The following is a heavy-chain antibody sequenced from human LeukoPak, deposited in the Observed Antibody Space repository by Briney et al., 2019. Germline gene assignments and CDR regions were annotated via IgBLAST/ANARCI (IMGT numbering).Heavy chain of an antibody. Sequence: SETLSLTCAVSGGSISSSNWWSWVRQPLGKGLEWIGEIYHSGSTNYNPSLKSRVTISVDKSKNQFSLKLSSVTAADTAVYYCAIRTYYYGSGIPPRGGWFDPWGQGTLVTVSS. D-gene: IGHD3-10*01. CDR2: IYHSGST. CDR1: GGSISSSNW. J-gene: IGHJ5*02. V-gene: IGHV4-4*02. CDR3: AIRTYYYGSGIPPRGGWFDP.